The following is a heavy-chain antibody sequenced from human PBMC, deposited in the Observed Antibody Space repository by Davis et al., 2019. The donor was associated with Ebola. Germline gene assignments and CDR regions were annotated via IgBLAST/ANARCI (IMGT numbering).Heavy chain of an antibody. V-gene: IGHV3-23*01. J-gene: IGHJ4*02. Sequence: GGSLRLSCAASGFSFNSNAMSWVRQAPGKGLEWVSAISGGGVSTYQADSVKGRFTISRDNSKNTLYLQMNSLRAEDTAVYYCAKLSGSDIYWGQGTLVTVSS. D-gene: IGHD1-26*01. CDR2: ISGGGVST. CDR1: GFSFNSNA. CDR3: AKLSGSDIY.